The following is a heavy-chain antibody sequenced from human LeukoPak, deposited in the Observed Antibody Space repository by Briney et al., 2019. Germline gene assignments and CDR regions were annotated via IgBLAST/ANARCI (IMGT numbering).Heavy chain of an antibody. CDR2: IYPGDSDT. J-gene: IGHJ4*02. CDR1: GYSFTSYW. CDR3: ARRDSSGYYSNY. D-gene: IGHD3-22*01. V-gene: IGHV5-51*01. Sequence: GESLQISCKASGYSFTSYWIGWVRQMPGKGLEWMGIIYPGDSDTRYSPSFQGQVIISADKSISTAYLQWDSLKASDTAMYYCARRDSSGYYSNYWGQGTLVTVSS.